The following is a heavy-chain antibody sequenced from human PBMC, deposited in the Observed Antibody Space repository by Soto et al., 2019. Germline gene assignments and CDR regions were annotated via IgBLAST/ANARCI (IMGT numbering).Heavy chain of an antibody. CDR3: ARSPRYCSSTSCYLTPDY. CDR2: IIPIFGTA. CDR1: GGTFSSYA. V-gene: IGHV1-69*01. J-gene: IGHJ4*02. Sequence: QVQLVQSGAEVKKPGSSVKVSCKASGGTFSSYAISWVRQAPGQGLEWVGGIIPIFGTANYAQKFQGRVTITADESTSTAYMELSSLRSEDTAVYYCARSPRYCSSTSCYLTPDYWGQGTLVTVSS. D-gene: IGHD2-2*01.